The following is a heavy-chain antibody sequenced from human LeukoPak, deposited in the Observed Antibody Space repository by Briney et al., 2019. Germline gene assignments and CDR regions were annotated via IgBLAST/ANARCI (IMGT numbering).Heavy chain of an antibody. CDR2: INPSGGST. D-gene: IGHD1-26*01. CDR3: ARFSGSSNFDY. V-gene: IGHV1-46*01. Sequence: APVKVSCKASGYTFTSYYMHWVRQAPGQGLEWTGIINPSGGSTSYAQKFQGRVTMTRDTSTSTVYMELSSLRSDDTAVYYCARFSGSSNFDYWGQGTLVTVPS. J-gene: IGHJ4*02. CDR1: GYTFTSYY.